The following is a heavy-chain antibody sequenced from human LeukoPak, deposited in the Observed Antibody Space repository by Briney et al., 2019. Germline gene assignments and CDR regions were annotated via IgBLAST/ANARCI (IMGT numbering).Heavy chain of an antibody. V-gene: IGHV3-23*01. CDR2: ISGSGGST. CDR3: ANGVGYGDYYYYGMDV. J-gene: IGHJ6*02. Sequence: GGSLRLSCAASGFTFSSYAMSWVRQAPGKGLEWVSAISGSGGSTYYADSVKGRFTISRGNSKNTLYLQMNSLRAEDTAVYYCANGVGYGDYYYYGMDVWGQGTTVTVSS. CDR1: GFTFSSYA. D-gene: IGHD4-17*01.